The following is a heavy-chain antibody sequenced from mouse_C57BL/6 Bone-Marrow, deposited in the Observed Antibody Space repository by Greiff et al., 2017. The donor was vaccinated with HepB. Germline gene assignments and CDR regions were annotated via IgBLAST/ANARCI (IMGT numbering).Heavy chain of an antibody. J-gene: IGHJ4*01. CDR2: IWSGEST. CDR1: GFSLTSYG. V-gene: IGHV2-2*01. Sequence: QVQLQQSGPGLVQPSQSLSITCTVSGFSLTSYGVHWVRQSPGKGLEWLGVIWSGESTDYNAAFISRLSISKDNSKGQVFFKMNSLQADDTAIYYCAAHYYYGSYYYAMDYWGQGTSVTVSS. D-gene: IGHD1-1*01. CDR3: AAHYYYGSYYYAMDY.